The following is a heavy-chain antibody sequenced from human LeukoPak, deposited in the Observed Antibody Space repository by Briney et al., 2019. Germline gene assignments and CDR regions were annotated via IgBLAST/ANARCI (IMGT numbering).Heavy chain of an antibody. CDR2: INHSGST. V-gene: IGHV4-34*01. CDR3: ARDSPDILTGYYTLDY. CDR1: GGSFSGYY. D-gene: IGHD3-9*01. J-gene: IGHJ4*02. Sequence: SETLSLTCAVYGGSFSGYYWSWIRQPPGKGLEWIGEINHSGSTNYNPSLKSRVTISVDTSKNQFSLKLSSVTAADTAVYYCARDSPDILTGYYTLDYWGQGTLVTVSS.